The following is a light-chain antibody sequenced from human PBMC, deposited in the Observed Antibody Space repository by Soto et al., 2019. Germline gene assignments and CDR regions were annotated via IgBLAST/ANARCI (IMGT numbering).Light chain of an antibody. CDR1: QSISIY. V-gene: IGKV3-11*01. CDR2: DTS. J-gene: IGKJ4*01. CDR3: QNRSNWPPLT. Sequence: EIVLTQSPATLSLSPGDRATLSCRASQSISIYLAWYQQKPGQAPRLLIYDTSNRAPGIPARFSGGGSGTDFTLTISSLEPEDFAIHHCQNRSNWPPLTFGGGTKVEIK.